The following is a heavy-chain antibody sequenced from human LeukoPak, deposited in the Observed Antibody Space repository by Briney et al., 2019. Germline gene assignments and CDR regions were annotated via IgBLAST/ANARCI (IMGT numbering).Heavy chain of an antibody. V-gene: IGHV4-39*01. CDR1: GGSISSGSYY. Sequence: PSETLSLTCTVSGGSISSGSYYWGWIRQPPGKGLEWIGSIYYSGSTYYNPSPKSRVTISVDTSKNQFSLKLSSVTAADTAVYYCARLHMIVATFDYWGQGTLVTVSS. J-gene: IGHJ4*02. D-gene: IGHD3-22*01. CDR2: IYYSGST. CDR3: ARLHMIVATFDY.